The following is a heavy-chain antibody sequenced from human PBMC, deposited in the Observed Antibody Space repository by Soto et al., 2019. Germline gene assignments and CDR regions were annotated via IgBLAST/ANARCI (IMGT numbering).Heavy chain of an antibody. CDR1: GGSVTTGSYN. V-gene: IGHV4-61*01. Sequence: QVQLQESGPGLVRPSETLSLTCTLSGGSVTTGSYNWSWIRRPPEKGLEWIGNIFFTGITHYNPPLNNRVTMSVDTSKNQFSLTVTSVTAADTAVYYCARDGHGMDVWGKGTTVTVSS. CDR2: IFFTGIT. CDR3: ARDGHGMDV. J-gene: IGHJ6*04.